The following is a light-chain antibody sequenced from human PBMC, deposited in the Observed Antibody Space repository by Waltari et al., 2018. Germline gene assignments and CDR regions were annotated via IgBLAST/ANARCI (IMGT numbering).Light chain of an antibody. CDR2: DVS. J-gene: IGLJ3*02. CDR3: CSYAGNYIWV. V-gene: IGLV2-23*02. Sequence: QSALTQPASVSGSPGQSVTISCTGASSDIGRYDIVSWYQQHPGNAPKLIICDVSKRPSGVSDRFSGSKSGDTASLTISGLQFEDAADYYCCSYAGNYIWVFGGGTRLTVL. CDR1: SSDIGRYDI.